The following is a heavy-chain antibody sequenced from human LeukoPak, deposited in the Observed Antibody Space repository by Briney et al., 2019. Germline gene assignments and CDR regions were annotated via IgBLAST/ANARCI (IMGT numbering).Heavy chain of an antibody. J-gene: IGHJ2*01. V-gene: IGHV3-30-3*01. CDR1: GFTFSSYA. D-gene: IGHD4-17*01. CDR2: ISYDGSNK. CDR3: ATTTTVLL. Sequence: GGSLRLSCAASGFTFSSYAMHWVRQAPGKGLEWVAVISYDGSNKYYADSVKGRFTISRDNSKNTLYLQMNSLRAEDTAVYYCATTTTVLLWGRGTLVTVSS.